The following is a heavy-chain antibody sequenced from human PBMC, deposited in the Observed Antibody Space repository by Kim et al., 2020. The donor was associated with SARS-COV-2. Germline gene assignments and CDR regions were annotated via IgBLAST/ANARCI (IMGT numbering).Heavy chain of an antibody. CDR1: GDSVSSNSAA. Sequence: SQTLSLTCAISGDSVSSNSAAWNWIRQSPSRGLEWLGRTYYRSKWYNEYALSVKSRITINPDTSKNQFFLQLNSVTPEDTAVYYCVGGGGWNTWGQGTLVPVSS. CDR3: VGGGGWNT. D-gene: IGHD6-19*01. J-gene: IGHJ5*02. V-gene: IGHV6-1*01. CDR2: TYYRSKWYN.